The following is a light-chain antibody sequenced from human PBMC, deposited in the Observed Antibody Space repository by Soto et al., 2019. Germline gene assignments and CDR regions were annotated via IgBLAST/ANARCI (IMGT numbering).Light chain of an antibody. CDR3: NSYRTVSTYV. CDR1: NSDVGSYNY. V-gene: IGLV2-14*01. CDR2: EVS. J-gene: IGLJ1*01. Sequence: QSALTQPASVSGSPGQSITISCTGTNSDVGSYNYVSWYQQHPGKAPKLMIYEVSNRPSGVSNRFSGSKSGNTASLTISGLQAEDEANYYCNSYRTVSTYVFGTGTKLTVL.